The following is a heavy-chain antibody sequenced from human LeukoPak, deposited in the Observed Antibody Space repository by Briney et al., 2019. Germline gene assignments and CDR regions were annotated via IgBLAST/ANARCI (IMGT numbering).Heavy chain of an antibody. D-gene: IGHD3-10*01. V-gene: IGHV3-33*06. J-gene: IGHJ4*02. CDR2: IWYDGGNK. CDR3: AKVELEGLWFGELNLPADY. CDR1: GFTFSSYG. Sequence: QPGGSLRLSCAASGFTFSSYGMHWVRQAPGKGLEWVAVIWYDGGNKYYADSVKGRFTISRDNSKNTLYLQMNSLRAEDTAVYYCAKVELEGLWFGELNLPADYWGQGTLVTVSS.